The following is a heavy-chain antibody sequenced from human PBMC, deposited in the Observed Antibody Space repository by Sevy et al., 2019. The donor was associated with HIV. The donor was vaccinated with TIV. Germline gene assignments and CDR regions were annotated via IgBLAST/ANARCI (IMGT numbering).Heavy chain of an antibody. CDR3: TRARYYYDSGSYYGMDV. CDR1: GFTFGDYV. J-gene: IGHJ6*02. D-gene: IGHD3-10*01. CDR2: IRRKVYGETR. V-gene: IGHV3-49*04. Sequence: GGSLRLSCRASGFTFGDYVMIWVRQAPGKGLDWVGFIRRKVYGETREYAAAVKGRVTISRDDSKGIAYLQMNSLKTEDTARYFCTRARYYYDSGSYYGMDVWGQGTTVTVSS.